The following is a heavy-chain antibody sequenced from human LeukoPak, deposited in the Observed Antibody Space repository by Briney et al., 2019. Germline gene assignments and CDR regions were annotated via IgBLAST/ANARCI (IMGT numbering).Heavy chain of an antibody. CDR1: RYAFTGYY. Sequence: ASVNVSCKASRYAFTGYYLHWVRQAPGQGLEWLGWVNPNSGGTKYAQKFQGRVTMTRDTSISTAYMELSRLRSDDTAVYYCARAAVAGYFDYWGQGTLVTVSS. V-gene: IGHV1-2*02. CDR2: VNPNSGGT. J-gene: IGHJ4*02. D-gene: IGHD6-19*01. CDR3: ARAAVAGYFDY.